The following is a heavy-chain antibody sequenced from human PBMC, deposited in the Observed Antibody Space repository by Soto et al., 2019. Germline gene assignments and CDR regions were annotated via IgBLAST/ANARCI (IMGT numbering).Heavy chain of an antibody. CDR3: ARDVGPNTLDY. Sequence: EVQLVESGGGLVQPGGSLRLSCEASGFIFRTSGWTWVRQPPGKGREWVASINADGGEIYYVGSVRGRFTVSRDNAKNALYLQMNSLRAEDTAVYYCARDVGPNTLDYWGQGTLVTVSS. CDR1: GFIFRTSG. J-gene: IGHJ4*02. CDR2: INADGGEI. V-gene: IGHV3-7*03.